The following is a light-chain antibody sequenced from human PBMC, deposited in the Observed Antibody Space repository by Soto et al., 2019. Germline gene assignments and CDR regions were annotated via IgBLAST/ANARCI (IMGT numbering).Light chain of an antibody. CDR3: AAWDDSLNGLV. V-gene: IGLV1-44*01. CDR2: SNN. CDR1: SSNIGSNT. J-gene: IGLJ2*01. Sequence: QSVLTQPPSASRTPGQRVTISCSGSSSNIGSNTVNWFQQLPGAAPRLLIYSNNQRPSGVPDRFSGSKSGTSASLAISGLQSEVEGDYYCAAWDDSLNGLVFGGGTKLTVL.